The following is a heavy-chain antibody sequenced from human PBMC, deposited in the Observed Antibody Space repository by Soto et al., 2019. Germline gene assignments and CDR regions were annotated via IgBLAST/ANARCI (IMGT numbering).Heavy chain of an antibody. V-gene: IGHV4-59*01. CDR1: GGSISSYY. CDR2: IYYSGST. CDR3: ARGAGAPIR. D-gene: IGHD1-26*01. J-gene: IGHJ4*02. Sequence: QVQLQESGPGLVKPSETLSLTCTVSGGSISSYYWSWIRQPPGKGLEWIGYIYYSGSTNYNPSLTSRATLAVATSKNQFSLKLSSVTAADTAVYYCARGAGAPIRWGQGTLVTVSS.